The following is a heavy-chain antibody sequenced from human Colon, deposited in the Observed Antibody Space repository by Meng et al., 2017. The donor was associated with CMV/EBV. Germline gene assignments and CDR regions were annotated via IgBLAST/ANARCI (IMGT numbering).Heavy chain of an antibody. D-gene: IGHD1-26*01. CDR2: IQSDGNT. CDR1: GRPRRHFF. V-gene: IGHV4-4*07. Sequence: PSVPRLLLCSVSGRPRRHFFSDGPRQSAGMRPEWFGRIQSDGNTNYNPPLQRRVTVSQDTSKNQISLRLRSVTAADTAVYYCATGSGDFDHWGQGTLVTVSS. CDR3: ATGSGDFDH. J-gene: IGHJ4*02.